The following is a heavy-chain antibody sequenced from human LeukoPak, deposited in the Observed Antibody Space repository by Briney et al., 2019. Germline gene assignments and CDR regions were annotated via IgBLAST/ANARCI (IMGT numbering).Heavy chain of an antibody. CDR1: GGTFSSYA. V-gene: IGHV1-69*01. Sequence: SVKVSCKASGGTFSSYAISWVRQAPGQGLEWMGGIIPIFGTANYAQKFQGRVTITADESTSTAYMELSSLRSEDTAAYYCARDRGNWNYASPFDYWGQGTLVTVSS. D-gene: IGHD1-7*01. CDR3: ARDRGNWNYASPFDY. J-gene: IGHJ4*02. CDR2: IIPIFGTA.